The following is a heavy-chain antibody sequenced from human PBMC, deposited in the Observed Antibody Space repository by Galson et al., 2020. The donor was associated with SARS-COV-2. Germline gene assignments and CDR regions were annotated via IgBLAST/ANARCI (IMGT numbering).Heavy chain of an antibody. CDR3: ARDRRGYDSSGYVGFYYYYMDV. J-gene: IGHJ6*03. CDR1: GFTFSSYS. D-gene: IGHD3-22*01. V-gene: IGHV3-48*04. CDR2: ISSSSSTI. Sequence: GESLKISCAASGFTFSSYSMNWVRQAPGKGLEWVSYISSSSSTIYYADSVKGRFTIFRDNAKNSLYLQMNSLRAEDTAVYYCARDRRGYDSSGYVGFYYYYMDVWGKGTTVTVSS.